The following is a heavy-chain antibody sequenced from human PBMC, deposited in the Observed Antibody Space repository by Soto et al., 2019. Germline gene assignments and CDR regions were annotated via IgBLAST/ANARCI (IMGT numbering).Heavy chain of an antibody. CDR3: ASLGRHG. J-gene: IGHJ6*02. CDR2: INQYGSEK. CDR1: GFSFSDSW. V-gene: IGHV3-7*01. D-gene: IGHD3-16*01. Sequence: GGSLRLSCAASGFSFSDSWMDWVRQAPGKGPEWVANINQYGSEKNYVDSVKGRFTISRDNAKNSLYLRMNSLRVEDTAVYYCASLGRHGWGQGTTVTVS.